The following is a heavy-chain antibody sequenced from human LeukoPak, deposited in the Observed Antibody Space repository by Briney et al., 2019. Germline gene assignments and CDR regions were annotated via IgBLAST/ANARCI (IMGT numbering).Heavy chain of an antibody. D-gene: IGHD6-19*01. V-gene: IGHV3-21*01. CDR1: GFTFSSYS. J-gene: IGHJ4*02. Sequence: GSLRLFCAASGFTFSSYSMNWVRQAPGKGLEWVSSISSSSSYIYYADSVKGRFTISRDNAKNSLYLQMNSLRAEDTAVYYCARPAVAGSFDYWGQGTLVTVSS. CDR2: ISSSSSYI. CDR3: ARPAVAGSFDY.